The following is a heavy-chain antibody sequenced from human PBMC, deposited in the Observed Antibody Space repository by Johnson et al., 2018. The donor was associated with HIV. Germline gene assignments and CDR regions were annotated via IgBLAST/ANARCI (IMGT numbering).Heavy chain of an antibody. CDR2: IKRNGGGT. D-gene: IGHD1-26*01. CDR3: ARELSGDAFDI. V-gene: IGHV3-20*04. CDR1: EFTFADYA. J-gene: IGHJ3*02. Sequence: VQLVESGGGVVRPGGSLRLSCAASEFTFADYAMSWVRQVPGQGLEWVSGIKRNGGGTGYADSVKGRFTISRDNAKNSLYLQMNSLRAEDTAVYYCARELSGDAFDIWGQGTMVTVSS.